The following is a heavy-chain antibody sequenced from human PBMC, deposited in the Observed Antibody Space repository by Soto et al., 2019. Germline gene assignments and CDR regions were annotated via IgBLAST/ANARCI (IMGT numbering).Heavy chain of an antibody. Sequence: PGESLKISCKGSGYSFTTYWIAWVRQMPGKGLEWMGVIYPGDSDTRYSPSFQGQVTISADKSINTAYLQWSSLKASDTAMYYCASTSGVVVPAATHYYYYGMDVWGQGTTVTVSS. CDR2: IYPGDSDT. J-gene: IGHJ6*02. D-gene: IGHD2-2*01. V-gene: IGHV5-51*01. CDR1: GYSFTTYW. CDR3: ASTSGVVVPAATHYYYYGMDV.